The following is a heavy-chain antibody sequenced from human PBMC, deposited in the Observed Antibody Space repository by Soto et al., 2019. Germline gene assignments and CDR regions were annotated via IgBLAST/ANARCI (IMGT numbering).Heavy chain of an antibody. CDR1: GFTFSNYA. Sequence: PGGSLRLSCAGSGFTFSNYAMSWVRQAPGKGLAWVSAISGSGGSTYYADSVKGRFTISRDNSKNTLYLQMNSLRAEDTALYYCAKVPVGATGRFDYWGQGNLGNGS. J-gene: IGHJ4*02. CDR3: AKVPVGATGRFDY. CDR2: ISGSGGST. V-gene: IGHV3-23*01. D-gene: IGHD1-26*01.